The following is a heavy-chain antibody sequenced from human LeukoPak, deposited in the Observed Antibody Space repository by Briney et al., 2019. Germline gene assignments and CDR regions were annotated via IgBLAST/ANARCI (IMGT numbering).Heavy chain of an antibody. CDR3: ARAKIRFLEWLEGDAFDI. Sequence: PSETLSLTCTVSGGSVSSGDSYWSWIRQPPGKGLEWLGSIYYSGNTFYNPSLRSQVTMSVDTSKNYFSLKLSSVTAADTAVYYCARAKIRFLEWLEGDAFDIWGQGTVVTVSS. J-gene: IGHJ3*02. D-gene: IGHD3-3*01. CDR2: IYYSGNT. CDR1: GGSVSSGDSY. V-gene: IGHV4-30-4*01.